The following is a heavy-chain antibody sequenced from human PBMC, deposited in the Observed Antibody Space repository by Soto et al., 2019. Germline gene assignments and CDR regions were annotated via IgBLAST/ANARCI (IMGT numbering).Heavy chain of an antibody. CDR2: ISGSGGST. V-gene: IGHV3-23*01. Sequence: QPGGSLRLSCAASGFTFSSYAMSWVRQAPGKGLEWVSAISGSGGSTYYADSVKGRFTISRDNSKNTLYLQMNSLRAEDTAVYYCAKGHPYCSSTSCYSAPLDYWGQGTLVTVSS. CDR3: AKGHPYCSSTSCYSAPLDY. CDR1: GFTFSSYA. J-gene: IGHJ4*02. D-gene: IGHD2-2*01.